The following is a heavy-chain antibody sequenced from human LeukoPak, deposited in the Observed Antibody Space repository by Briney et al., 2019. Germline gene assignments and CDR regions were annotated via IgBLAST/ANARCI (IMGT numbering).Heavy chain of an antibody. CDR1: GFTFSSYN. D-gene: IGHD1-26*01. J-gene: IGHJ4*02. CDR2: ISSSSSYI. V-gene: IGHV3-21*01. CDR3: ARGGQMAWAPFDY. Sequence: GGSLRLSCAASGFTFSSYNMNWVRQAPGKGLEWVSSISSSSSYIYYADSVKGRFTISRDNAKNSLYLQMNSLRAEDTAVYYCARGGQMAWAPFDYWGQGTLVTVSS.